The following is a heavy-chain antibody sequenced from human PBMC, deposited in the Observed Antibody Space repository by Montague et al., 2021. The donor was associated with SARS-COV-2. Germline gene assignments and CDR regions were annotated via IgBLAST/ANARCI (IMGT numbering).Heavy chain of an antibody. D-gene: IGHD6-19*01. CDR3: ARISRGGSGWGRSNYNGMDV. J-gene: IGHJ6*02. CDR2: ICYSGST. CDR1: GGSISSGGYY. Sequence: TLSLTCTVSGGSISSGGYYWSWIRQHPGKGLEWIGYICYSGSTTYNPSLNSRVTMSVDTSKNQFSLNLSSVSAADTAVYYCARISRGGSGWGRSNYNGMDVWGQGTTVIVSS. V-gene: IGHV4-31*03.